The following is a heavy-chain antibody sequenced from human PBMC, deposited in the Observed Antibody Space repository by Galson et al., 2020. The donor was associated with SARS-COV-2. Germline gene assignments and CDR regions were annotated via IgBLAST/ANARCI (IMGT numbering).Heavy chain of an antibody. CDR1: GYTFTSYG. V-gene: IGHV1-18*04. CDR2: ISAYNGNT. Sequence: ASVKVSCTASGYTFTSYGISWVRQAPGQGLEWMGWISAYNGNTNYAQKLQGRVTMTTDTSTSTAYMELRSLRSDDTAVYYCARYYYYGSGSYYNVHYYYYGMDVWGQGTTVTVSS. J-gene: IGHJ6*02. D-gene: IGHD3-10*01. CDR3: ARYYYYGSGSYYNVHYYYYGMDV.